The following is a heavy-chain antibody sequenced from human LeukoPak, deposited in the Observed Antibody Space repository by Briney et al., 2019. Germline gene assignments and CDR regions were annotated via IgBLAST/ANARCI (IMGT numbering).Heavy chain of an antibody. CDR3: ARLIVGATQYYFDY. J-gene: IGHJ4*02. V-gene: IGHV4-39*01. CDR2: IYYSGST. D-gene: IGHD1-26*01. Sequence: SETLSLTCTVSGGSISSSPSYYWGWIRQPPGEGLEWIGSIYYSGSTYYNPSLKSRVTISVDTSKNQFSLKLSSVTAADTAVYYCARLIVGATQYYFDYWGQGSLVTVSS. CDR1: GGSISSSPSYY.